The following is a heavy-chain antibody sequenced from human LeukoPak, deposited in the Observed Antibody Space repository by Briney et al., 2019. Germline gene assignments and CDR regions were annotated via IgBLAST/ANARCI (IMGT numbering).Heavy chain of an antibody. Sequence: PGGSLRLSCAASGFTFSSYAMHWVRQAPGKGLEWVAVISYDGSNKYYADSVKGRFTISRDNSKNTLYLQMNSLRAEDTAVYYCARPGQLVRPYYFDYWGQGTLVTVSS. CDR3: ARPGQLVRPYYFDY. CDR1: GFTFSSYA. D-gene: IGHD6-13*01. V-gene: IGHV3-30-3*01. J-gene: IGHJ4*02. CDR2: ISYDGSNK.